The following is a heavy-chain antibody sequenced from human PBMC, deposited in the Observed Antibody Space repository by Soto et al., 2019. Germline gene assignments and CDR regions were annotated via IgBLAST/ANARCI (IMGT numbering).Heavy chain of an antibody. CDR1: GYTFTGYY. J-gene: IGHJ4*02. CDR3: ARDDSSGYYRKNFDY. V-gene: IGHV1-2*02. D-gene: IGHD3-22*01. Sequence: ASVKVSCKASGYTFTGYYMHCVRQAPGQVLEWMGWINPNSGGTNYAQKFQGRVTMTRDTSISTAYMELSRLRSDDTAVYYCARDDSSGYYRKNFDYWGQGTLVTVSS. CDR2: INPNSGGT.